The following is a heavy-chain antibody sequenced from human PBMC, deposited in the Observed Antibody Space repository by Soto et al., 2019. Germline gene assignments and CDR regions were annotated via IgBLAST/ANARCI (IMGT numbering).Heavy chain of an antibody. CDR3: ARGGEVTGGDY. CDR2: IESDGSST. V-gene: IGHV3-74*01. Sequence: EVQLVESGGGLVEPGGSLRLSCAASGFTFNTYWMHWVRQAPGKGLVWVSRIESDGSSTNYADSVKGRFTISRDNVKSTRYVEKNSLRAEDSAMYYCARGGEVTGGDYWGQGTLVTVSS. J-gene: IGHJ4*02. CDR1: GFTFNTYW. D-gene: IGHD3-16*01.